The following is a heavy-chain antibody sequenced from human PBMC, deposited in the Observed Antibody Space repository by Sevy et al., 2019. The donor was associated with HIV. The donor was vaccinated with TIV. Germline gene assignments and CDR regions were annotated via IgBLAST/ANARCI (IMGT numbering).Heavy chain of an antibody. CDR2: LIGGGSRT. D-gene: IGHD2-8*02. V-gene: IGHV3-23*01. CDR1: GFPFSNYA. J-gene: IGHJ6*02. CDR3: AKRRVQSGLSGGGANYGMDV. Sequence: GGSLRLSCAASGFPFSNYAMSWVRQAPGKGLEWVSTLIGGGSRTYYADSVTGRFIISRDNSSNTLYLQMNSQRAEDKAIYYCAKRRVQSGLSGGGANYGMDVCGRGTTVTVSS.